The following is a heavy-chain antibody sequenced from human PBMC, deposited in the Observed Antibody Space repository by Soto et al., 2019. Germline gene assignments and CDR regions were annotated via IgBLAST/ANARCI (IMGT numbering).Heavy chain of an antibody. CDR3: ATRSGGGGAFDF. CDR2: ISSSGSTI. CDR1: GFTFSTYE. D-gene: IGHD3-10*01. Sequence: QSGGSLRLSCAASGFTFSTYEMNWVRQAPGKGLEWVSYISSSGSTIYYADSVKGRFTISRDNAKNSLYLQMNSVRAEDTAVYYCATRSGGGGAFDFWGQGTMVTVSS. V-gene: IGHV3-48*03. J-gene: IGHJ3*01.